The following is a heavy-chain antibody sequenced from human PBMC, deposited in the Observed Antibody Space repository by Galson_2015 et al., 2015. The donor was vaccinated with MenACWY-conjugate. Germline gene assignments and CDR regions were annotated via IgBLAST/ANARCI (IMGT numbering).Heavy chain of an antibody. J-gene: IGHJ6*03. Sequence: PALVKPTQTLTLTCTFSGFSLSSSGMCVSWIRQPPGKALEWLARIDWDDHKYYNTSLKTRLTISTDTSKNQGVLTMTNMDPVDTATYFCARMVRSFGQRGFGLIYYYYMDVWGKGTTVTVSS. CDR1: GFSLSSSGMC. CDR3: ARMVRSFGQRGFGLIYYYYMDV. CDR2: IDWDDHK. V-gene: IGHV2-70*11. D-gene: IGHD3/OR15-3a*01.